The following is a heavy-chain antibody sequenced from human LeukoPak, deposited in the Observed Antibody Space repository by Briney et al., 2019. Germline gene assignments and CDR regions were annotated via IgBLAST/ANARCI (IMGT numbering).Heavy chain of an antibody. D-gene: IGHD4-17*01. J-gene: IGHJ5*02. CDR1: DGSISSYY. CDR3: ARKKYGVLNWFDP. Sequence: SETLSLTCTVSDGSISSYYWSWIRQPPGKGLEWIGYIYYSGSTNYNPSLKSRVTISVDTSKNQFSLKLSSVTAADTAVYYCARKKYGVLNWFDPWGQGTLVTVSS. CDR2: IYYSGST. V-gene: IGHV4-59*01.